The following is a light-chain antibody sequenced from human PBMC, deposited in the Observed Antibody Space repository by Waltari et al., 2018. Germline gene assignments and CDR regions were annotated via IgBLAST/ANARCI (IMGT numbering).Light chain of an antibody. CDR3: GTWDTSLNTWV. Sequence: QSVLTQPPSVSAAPGQTVTISCPGPSSNIGSSFVSWYQQFPGTAPKLLIHDKDERPSGIPDRFSGSKSGTSATLGITGLQTGDEADYYCGTWDTSLNTWVFGGGTKLTVL. V-gene: IGLV1-51*01. J-gene: IGLJ3*02. CDR1: SSNIGSSF. CDR2: DKD.